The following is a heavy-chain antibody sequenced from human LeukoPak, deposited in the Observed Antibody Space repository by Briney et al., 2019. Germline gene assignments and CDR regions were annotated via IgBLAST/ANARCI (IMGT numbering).Heavy chain of an antibody. CDR3: ARVPPSSGWEGFDY. CDR1: GYTFTSYD. CDR2: MNPNSGNT. D-gene: IGHD6-19*01. V-gene: IGHV1-8*01. Sequence: GASVKLSCKASGYTFTSYDINWVRQAPGQGLEWMGWMNPNSGNTGYAQKFQGRVTMTRNTSISTAYMELSSLRSEDTAVYYCARVPPSSGWEGFDYWGQGTLVTVSS. J-gene: IGHJ4*02.